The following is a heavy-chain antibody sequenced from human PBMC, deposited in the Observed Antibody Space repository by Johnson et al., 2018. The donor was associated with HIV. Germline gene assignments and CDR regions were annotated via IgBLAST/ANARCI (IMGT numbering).Heavy chain of an antibody. J-gene: IGHJ3*02. CDR2: ISWNSGSI. V-gene: IGHV3-9*01. CDR3: ARLRGVSGYDSFDI. CDR1: GFSFDDYA. D-gene: IGHD5-12*01. Sequence: VQLVESGGGLVQPGRSLRLSCAASGFSFDDYAMYWVRQAPGKGLEWVSDISWNSGSIGYADFVKGRFTISRDNTKNSRYLQMNSLRAEDTALYYCARLRGVSGYDSFDIWGQGTMVTVSS.